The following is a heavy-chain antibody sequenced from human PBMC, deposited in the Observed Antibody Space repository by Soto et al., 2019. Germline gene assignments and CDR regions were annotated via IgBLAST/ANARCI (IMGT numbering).Heavy chain of an antibody. CDR1: GYTFTGYG. D-gene: IGHD3-16*01. Sequence: QVQLVQSGAEVKKPGASVKVSCKASGYTFTGYGISWVRQAPGQGLEWMGWISGYNGNTNYAQKFQGRVTMTTDTSTSTVYMEVKSLTSDETAVYYCARDGGGYFDSWGQGTLVTVSS. CDR3: ARDGGGYFDS. V-gene: IGHV1-18*01. J-gene: IGHJ4*02. CDR2: ISGYNGNT.